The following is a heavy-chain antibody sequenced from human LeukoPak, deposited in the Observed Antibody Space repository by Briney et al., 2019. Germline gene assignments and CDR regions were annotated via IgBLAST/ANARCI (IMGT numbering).Heavy chain of an antibody. CDR3: TRGYYEPFDR. J-gene: IGHJ5*02. CDR2: MDSSGST. D-gene: IGHD3-22*01. V-gene: IGHV4-59*01. CDR1: GGSISSSY. Sequence: SETLSLTCTVAGGSISSSYWNWIRQPPGKGLEWIGNMDSSGSTKYNPSLRSRVTMSIDTSKHLFSLKLRPVTAADTATYYCTRGYYEPFDRWGQGTLVTVSS.